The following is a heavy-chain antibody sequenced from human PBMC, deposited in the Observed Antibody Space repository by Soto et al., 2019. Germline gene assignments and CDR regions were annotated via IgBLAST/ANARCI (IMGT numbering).Heavy chain of an antibody. CDR2: RYYSEST. D-gene: IGHD2-15*01. CDR1: GGSITTGGYY. Sequence: PSETLSLTGTVSGGSITTGGYYWSWIRRLPGKGLEWIGHRYYSESTYYNPSLKSRVSISLDTSKNQFSLKLSFVTAADTAMYYCARTKCSGGSCYSWSLDYWGQGTPVTVSS. CDR3: ARTKCSGGSCYSWSLDY. V-gene: IGHV4-31*03. J-gene: IGHJ4*02.